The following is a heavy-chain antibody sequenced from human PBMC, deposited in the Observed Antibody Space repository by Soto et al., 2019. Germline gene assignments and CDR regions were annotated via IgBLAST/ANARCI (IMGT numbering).Heavy chain of an antibody. CDR1: GGSISSGGYY. CDR2: IYYSGST. CDR3: ARDLRIAAAGTYYYYYGMDV. J-gene: IGHJ6*02. D-gene: IGHD6-13*01. Sequence: KTSETLSLTCTVSGGSISSGGYYWSWIRQHPGKGLEWIGYIYYSGSTYYNPSLKSRVTISVDTSKNQFSLKLSSVTAADTAVYYCARDLRIAAAGTYYYYYGMDVWGQGTTVTVS. V-gene: IGHV4-31*03.